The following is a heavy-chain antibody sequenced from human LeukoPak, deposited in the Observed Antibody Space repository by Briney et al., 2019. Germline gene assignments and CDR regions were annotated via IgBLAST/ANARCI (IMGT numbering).Heavy chain of an antibody. CDR1: GFTFSSYA. J-gene: IGHJ4*02. CDR3: ARDYSLDY. D-gene: IGHD4-11*01. CDR2: ISGSGGST. Sequence: GGSLRLSCAASGFTFSSYAMSWVRQAPGKGLEWVSVISGSGGSTYYADSVKGRFTISRDNSKNTVFLQVNSLTTDDTGVYFCARDYSLDYWGQGTLVTVSS. V-gene: IGHV3-23*01.